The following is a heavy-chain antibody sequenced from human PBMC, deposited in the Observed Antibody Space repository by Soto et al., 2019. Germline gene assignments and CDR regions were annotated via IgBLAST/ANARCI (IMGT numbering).Heavy chain of an antibody. J-gene: IGHJ4*02. V-gene: IGHV3-21*04. D-gene: IGHD6-13*01. CDR3: ARRVYSSSPSDY. CDR2: ISSSSSYI. Sequence: PGESLKISCAASGFTFSSYSMNWVRQAPGKGLEWVSSISSSSSYIYYADSVKGRFTISRDNAKNSLYLQMNSLRAEDTAVYYCARRVYSSSPSDYWGQGTLVTVSS. CDR1: GFTFSSYS.